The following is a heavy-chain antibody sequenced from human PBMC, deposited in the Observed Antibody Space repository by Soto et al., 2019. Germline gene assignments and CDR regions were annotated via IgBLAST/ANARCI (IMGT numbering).Heavy chain of an antibody. D-gene: IGHD3-3*01. CDR2: IYYSGST. V-gene: IGHV4-31*03. J-gene: IGHJ4*02. CDR1: GGSISSGGYS. CDR3: ARVRDQDYWSGYATVHLDD. Sequence: SETLSLTCTVSGGSISSGGYSWSWIRQHPGKGLEWIGYIYYSGSTYYNPSRKSRVTISGYTSTNQFSLKLSSVTATDTAVHYSARVRDQDYWSGYATVHLDDWGQGTLVTVAT.